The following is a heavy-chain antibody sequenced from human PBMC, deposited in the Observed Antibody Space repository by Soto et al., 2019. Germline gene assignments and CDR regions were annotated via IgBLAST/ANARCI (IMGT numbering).Heavy chain of an antibody. Sequence: GGSLRLSCALSGFTSTRYSMHWVRQAPRKGLYWVSSICRTTKYINYGDCMKGRFTISRDNAKNARYLEMNSRRAENTAVYYCARESEDLTTNFDYWGQGTLVTVAS. J-gene: IGHJ4*02. CDR2: ICRTTKYI. CDR1: GFTSTRYS. CDR3: ARESEDLTTNFDY. D-gene: IGHD1-1*01. V-gene: IGHV3-21*06.